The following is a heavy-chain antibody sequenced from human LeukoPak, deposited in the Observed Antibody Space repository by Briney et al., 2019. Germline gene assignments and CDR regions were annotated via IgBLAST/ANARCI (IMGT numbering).Heavy chain of an antibody. D-gene: IGHD6-19*01. V-gene: IGHV1-2*02. Sequence: ASVKVSCKASGYTFTGYYMHWVRQAPGQGLEWMGWINPNSGGTNYAQKFQGRVTMTRDTSISTAYMELSSLRSDDTAVYYCARDLDTTGWAGGFDIWGQGTMVTVSS. J-gene: IGHJ3*02. CDR3: ARDLDTTGWAGGFDI. CDR2: INPNSGGT. CDR1: GYTFTGYY.